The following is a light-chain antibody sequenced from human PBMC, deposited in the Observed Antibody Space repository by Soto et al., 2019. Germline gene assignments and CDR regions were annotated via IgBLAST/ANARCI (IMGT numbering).Light chain of an antibody. CDR2: ANS. Sequence: QSVLTQPPSVSGAPGQRVTISCTGSRSNIGAGYDVPWYHQLPGTAPKLLIYANSKRPSGVPDRFSGSKSGTSASLAITGLQAEDEADYYCQSYDSSLSGWVFGGGTKLTVL. V-gene: IGLV1-40*01. CDR1: RSNIGAGYD. CDR3: QSYDSSLSGWV. J-gene: IGLJ2*01.